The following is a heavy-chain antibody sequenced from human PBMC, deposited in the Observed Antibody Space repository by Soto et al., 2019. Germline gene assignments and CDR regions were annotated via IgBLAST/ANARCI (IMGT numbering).Heavy chain of an antibody. Sequence: QITLKESGPTLVRPAQPLTLTCTFSGFSLDTSGVGVGWIRQPPGKAPEWLALIFWNDDRRYSPSLRGRLTITNDTSKSQVVRTMTHVDPVDTATDHYGYRVVGGNIKDYYFDSWGQGSMVAVSS. V-gene: IGHV2-5*01. CDR2: IFWNDDR. CDR3: GYRVVGGNIKDYYFDS. D-gene: IGHD1-26*01. CDR1: GFSLDTSGVG. J-gene: IGHJ4*02.